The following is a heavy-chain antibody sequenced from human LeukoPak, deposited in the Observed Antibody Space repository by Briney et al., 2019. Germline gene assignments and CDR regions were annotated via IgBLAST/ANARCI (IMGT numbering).Heavy chain of an antibody. CDR1: GYTFTSYD. Sequence: ASVKVSCKASGYTFTSYDINWVRQATGQGLEWMGWISAYNGNTESARKLQGRLTMTTDTTTSTAYMELRSLSSVDTAVYFCARVDSTNAFDVWGQGTVVTVSS. CDR2: ISAYNGNT. J-gene: IGHJ3*01. D-gene: IGHD3-9*01. V-gene: IGHV1-18*01. CDR3: ARVDSTNAFDV.